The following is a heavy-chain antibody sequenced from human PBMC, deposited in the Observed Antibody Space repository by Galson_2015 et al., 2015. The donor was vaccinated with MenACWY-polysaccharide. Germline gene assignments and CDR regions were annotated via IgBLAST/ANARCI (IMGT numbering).Heavy chain of an antibody. CDR3: ASAGSDCTSTSCYRPFDY. CDR2: IKQDESEK. V-gene: IGHV3-7*01. D-gene: IGHD2-2*01. CDR1: GFTFSSFW. Sequence: SLRLSCAASGFTFSSFWMSWVRQAPGKGLEWVANIKQDESEKYYVDSVKGRFTISRDNAKNSLYLQMNSLRAEDTAVYYCASAGSDCTSTSCYRPFDYWGQGTLVTVSS. J-gene: IGHJ4*02.